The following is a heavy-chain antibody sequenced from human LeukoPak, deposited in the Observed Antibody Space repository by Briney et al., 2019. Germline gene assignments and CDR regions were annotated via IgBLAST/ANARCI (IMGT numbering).Heavy chain of an antibody. CDR2: IRSKAYGGTT. J-gene: IGHJ2*01. CDR1: GFTFGDYA. Sequence: GGSRRLSCTASGFTFGDYAMSWVRQAPGKGLEWVGLIRSKAYGGTTEYAAAVKGRFTISRDDSKSIAYVQMKSLKTQDTAVYYCTRRQSQGSTTYWYFALWGRGTQVTVPS. CDR3: TRRQSQGSTTYWYFAL. D-gene: IGHD6-13*01. V-gene: IGHV3-49*04.